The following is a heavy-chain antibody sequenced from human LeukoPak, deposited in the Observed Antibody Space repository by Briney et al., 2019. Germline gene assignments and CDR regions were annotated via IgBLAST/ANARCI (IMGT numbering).Heavy chain of an antibody. V-gene: IGHV3-23*01. CDR2: ISGSGGST. D-gene: IGHD1-26*01. CDR1: GFTFSSYA. J-gene: IGHJ4*02. CDR3: AKVGDFSGSFYYFDY. Sequence: GASLRLSSAASGFTFSSYAMSWVRQAPGKGLEWVSAISGSGGSTYYADSVKGRFTISRDNSKNTLYPQMNSLRAEDTAVYYCAKVGDFSGSFYYFDYRGQGTLVTVSS.